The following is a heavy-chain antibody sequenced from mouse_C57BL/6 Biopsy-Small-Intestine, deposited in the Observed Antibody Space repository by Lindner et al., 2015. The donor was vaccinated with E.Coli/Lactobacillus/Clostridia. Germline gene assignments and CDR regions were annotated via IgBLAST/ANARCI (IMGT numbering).Heavy chain of an antibody. V-gene: IGHV1-9*01. CDR1: GYKVTDYW. Sequence: VQLQESGPELMKPGASVQLSCKATGYKVTDYWIDWVKQRPGHGLEWIGEILPGSDDTNFNEKFKGKASFTAVTSSNTAYMQLSSLTTEDSAIYFCVRRPFDYWGQGTTLTVSS. CDR3: VRRPFDY. J-gene: IGHJ2*01. CDR2: ILPGSDDT.